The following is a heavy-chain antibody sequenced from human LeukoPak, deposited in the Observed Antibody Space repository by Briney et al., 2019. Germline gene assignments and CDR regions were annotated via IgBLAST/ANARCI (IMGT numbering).Heavy chain of an antibody. V-gene: IGHV4-34*01. CDR1: GEPFSGYY. CDR3: VRGRTDYYYYMDV. CDR2: INESGST. Sequence: PSETLSLTCGVSGEPFSGYYLSWIRRPPGKGLEWIGDINESGSTNYNPSLKSRATISVDPSKNQFSLKLTSMTAADTAVYFCVRGRTDYYYYMDVWGKGTTVTVSS. J-gene: IGHJ6*03.